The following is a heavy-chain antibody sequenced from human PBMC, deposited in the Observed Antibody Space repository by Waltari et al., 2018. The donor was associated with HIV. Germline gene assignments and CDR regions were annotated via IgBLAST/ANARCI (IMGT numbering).Heavy chain of an antibody. Sequence: EVQLVESGGGLVQPGGSLRLSCAASGFTFSTYWMTWVRQAPGKGLEWLAKIKQDGSEKNYADSVKCRFTVSRDNNKKSLYLQMSSLRAEDTAVYYCARDLKDYDFWSPVDVWGQGTTVTVSS. CDR1: GFTFSTYW. J-gene: IGHJ6*02. D-gene: IGHD3-3*01. V-gene: IGHV3-7*01. CDR2: IKQDGSEK. CDR3: ARDLKDYDFWSPVDV.